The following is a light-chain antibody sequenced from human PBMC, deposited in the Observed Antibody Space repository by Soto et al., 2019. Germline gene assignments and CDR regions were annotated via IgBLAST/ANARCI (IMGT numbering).Light chain of an antibody. J-gene: IGKJ4*01. CDR1: QDIGDW. CDR3: QQGYSFPVT. CDR2: AAS. Sequence: DIHMAQAPSSLSASVGGGVSITCRASQDIGDWLAWYQQKPGKAPKLLVYAASSLQSGVPSRFSGSGSGTDFTLTIGSLQPEDFATYYCQQGYSFPVTFGGGTKVDIK. V-gene: IGKV1-12*01.